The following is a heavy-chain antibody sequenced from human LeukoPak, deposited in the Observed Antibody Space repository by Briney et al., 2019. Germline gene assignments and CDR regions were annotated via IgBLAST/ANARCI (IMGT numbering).Heavy chain of an antibody. V-gene: IGHV1-18*01. CDR2: ISAYNGNT. Sequence: ASVKVSCKASGYTFTSYGISWVRQAPGQGLEWMGWISAYNGNTNYAQKLQGRVTMTTDTSTSTAYMELRSLRSDDTAVYYCASGFRFLEWSRDAFDIWGQGTMVTVSS. CDR1: GYTFTSYG. CDR3: ASGFRFLEWSRDAFDI. J-gene: IGHJ3*02. D-gene: IGHD3-3*01.